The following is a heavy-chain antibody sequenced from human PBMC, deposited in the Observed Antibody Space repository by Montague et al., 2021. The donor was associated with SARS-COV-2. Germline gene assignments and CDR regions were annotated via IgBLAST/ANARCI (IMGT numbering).Heavy chain of an antibody. CDR1: VFTFSSYG. D-gene: IGHD3-3*01. J-gene: IGHJ6*02. V-gene: IGHV3-33*01. Sequence: SLRLSCAASVFTFSSYGMHLVRQAPGKGLEWVAVIWYDVSNKYYADSVKGRFTISRDNSKNTLYLQMNSLRAEDTAVYYFARGGPDDFWSGYYNYHYGMDVWGQGTTVTVSS. CDR2: IWYDVSNK. CDR3: ARGGPDDFWSGYYNYHYGMDV.